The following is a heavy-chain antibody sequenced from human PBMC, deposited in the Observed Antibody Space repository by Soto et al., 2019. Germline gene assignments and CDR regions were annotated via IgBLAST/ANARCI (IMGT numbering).Heavy chain of an antibody. CDR2: INHSGST. J-gene: IGHJ6*03. V-gene: IGHV4-34*01. CDR3: ARFRYYGSGSYYNIDYYYYMDV. Sequence: SETLSLTCAVYGGSFSGYYWSWIRQPPGKGLEWIGEINHSGSTNYNPSLKSRVTISVDTSKNQFSLKLSSVTAADTAVYYCARFRYYGSGSYYNIDYYYYMDVWGKGTTVT. CDR1: GGSFSGYY. D-gene: IGHD3-10*01.